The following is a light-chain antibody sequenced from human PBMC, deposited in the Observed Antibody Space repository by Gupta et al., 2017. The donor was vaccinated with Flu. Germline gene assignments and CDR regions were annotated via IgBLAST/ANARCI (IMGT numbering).Light chain of an antibody. CDR3: QQSYGTPLT. V-gene: IGKV1-39*01. CDR1: QSISSY. CDR2: AAS. Sequence: PSSLSASVGDRVTITCRASQSISSYLNWYQQKPGTAPKRLIYAASSLQSGVPSRFSGSGSGTDFTLTISSLQPEDFATYYCQQSYGTPLTFVQGTKLAIK. J-gene: IGKJ2*01.